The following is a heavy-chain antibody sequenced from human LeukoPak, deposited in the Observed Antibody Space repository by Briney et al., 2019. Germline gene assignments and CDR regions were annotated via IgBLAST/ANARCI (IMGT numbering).Heavy chain of an antibody. Sequence: PSETLSLTCTVSGGSVSSGSYYWSWIRQPPGKGLEWIGYIYYSGSTNYNPSLKSRVTISVDTSKNQFSLKLSSVTAADTAVYYCARSEWSGELVYYFDYWGQGTLVTVSS. J-gene: IGHJ4*02. CDR3: ARSEWSGELVYYFDY. V-gene: IGHV4-61*01. D-gene: IGHD3-10*01. CDR1: GGSVSSGSYY. CDR2: IYYSGST.